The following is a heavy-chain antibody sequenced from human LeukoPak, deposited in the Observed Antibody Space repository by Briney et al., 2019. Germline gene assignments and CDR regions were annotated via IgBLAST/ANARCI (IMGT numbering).Heavy chain of an antibody. D-gene: IGHD6-19*01. V-gene: IGHV4-34*01. Sequence: SETLSLTCAVFGGSFTDYYWSWIRQPPGKGLEWIGEITHRGSTNYKSSLKSRVTISVDTSKNQFSLKLTSVTAADPAIYYCSRRGQWLGRWFDPWGQGTLVTVSS. CDR2: ITHRGST. J-gene: IGHJ5*02. CDR1: GGSFTDYY. CDR3: SRRGQWLGRWFDP.